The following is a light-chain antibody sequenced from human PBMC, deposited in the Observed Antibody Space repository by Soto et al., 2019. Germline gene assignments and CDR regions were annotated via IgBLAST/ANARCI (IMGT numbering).Light chain of an antibody. CDR1: PSVSIGD. Sequence: IVLTQSQGTRSLSPGVRATLSCRSSPSVSIGDLAWYQQKPGQAPRLLLYGASSRSTGIPDRFSGSGSGTDFTLTLSRLEPEDFEVYYCQQYGRSLTFGGGTKVEIK. V-gene: IGKV3-20*01. CDR2: GAS. J-gene: IGKJ4*01. CDR3: QQYGRSLT.